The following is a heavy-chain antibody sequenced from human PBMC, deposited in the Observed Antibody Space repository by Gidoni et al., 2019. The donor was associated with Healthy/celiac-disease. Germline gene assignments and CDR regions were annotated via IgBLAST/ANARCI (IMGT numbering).Heavy chain of an antibody. D-gene: IGHD3-3*01. Sequence: QLQLQESGPGLVKPSETLSLPCTVSGGSIRSRSYYWGCIRQPPGKGLEWIGSIYYSGSTYYNPSLKRRVTISVETTKNQFSLKRSSVTAADTAVYYCARQSYYDFWSGYYSPVDYWGQGTLVTVSS. CDR2: IYYSGST. CDR3: ARQSYYDFWSGYYSPVDY. V-gene: IGHV4-39*01. J-gene: IGHJ4*02. CDR1: GGSIRSRSYY.